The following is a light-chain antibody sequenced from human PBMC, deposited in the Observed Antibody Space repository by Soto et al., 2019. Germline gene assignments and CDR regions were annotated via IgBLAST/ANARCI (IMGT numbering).Light chain of an antibody. Sequence: QSVLTQPASVCGPPRQSTTISCTGTSSDVGGYTYVSWYQHHPGKAPKLMIYEVSNRPSGVSNRFSGSKSGNTASLTISGLQGEDEADYYCSSYTSSSTYVFGGGTQVTV. CDR1: SSDVGGYTY. J-gene: IGLJ1*01. CDR3: SSYTSSSTYV. V-gene: IGLV2-14*01. CDR2: EVS.